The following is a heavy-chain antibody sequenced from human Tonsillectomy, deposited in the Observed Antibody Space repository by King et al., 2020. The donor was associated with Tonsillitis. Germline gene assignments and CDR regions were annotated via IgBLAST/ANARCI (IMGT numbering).Heavy chain of an antibody. CDR1: GFSLSTSGVG. CDR3: AHSSSWYYYYYYYYMDV. V-gene: IGHV2-5*02. Sequence: ITLKESGPTLVKPTQTLTLTCTFSGFSLSTSGVGVGWIRQPPGKALEWLALINWDDDKRYSTSLKSRLTITKDTSKNQVVLTMTNMDPVDTATYYCAHSSSWYYYYYYYYMDVWGKGTTVTVPS. CDR2: INWDDDK. J-gene: IGHJ6*03. D-gene: IGHD6-13*01.